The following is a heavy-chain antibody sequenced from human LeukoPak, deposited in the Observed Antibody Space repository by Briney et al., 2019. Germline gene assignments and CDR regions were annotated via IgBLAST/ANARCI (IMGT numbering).Heavy chain of an antibody. CDR3: ARDTVPAAGTGYFDY. Sequence: SETLSLTCTVSGGSISSSSYYWGWIRQPPGKGLEWIGSIYYSGSTYYNPSLKSRVTISVDTSKNQFSLKLSSVTAADTAVYYCARDTVPAAGTGYFDYGGQGTLVTVSS. J-gene: IGHJ4*02. D-gene: IGHD6-13*01. V-gene: IGHV4-39*07. CDR2: IYYSGST. CDR1: GGSISSSSYY.